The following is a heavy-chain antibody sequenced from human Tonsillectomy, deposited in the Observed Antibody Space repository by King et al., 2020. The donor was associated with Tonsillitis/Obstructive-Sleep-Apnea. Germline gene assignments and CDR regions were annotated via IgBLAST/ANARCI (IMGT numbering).Heavy chain of an antibody. J-gene: IGHJ4*02. V-gene: IGHV3-74*03. CDR2: INPDGSNR. D-gene: IGHD3-22*01. Sequence: VQLVESGGGLVQPGGSLRLSCAASGFRFSNYWMHWVRQAPGKGPLWVSHINPDGSNRKYADSVKGRFTISRDNARNTLYLQMDSLRVEDTAVYYCLHDSDGPDYWGRGTLVTVSS. CDR3: LHDSDGPDY. CDR1: GFRFSNYW.